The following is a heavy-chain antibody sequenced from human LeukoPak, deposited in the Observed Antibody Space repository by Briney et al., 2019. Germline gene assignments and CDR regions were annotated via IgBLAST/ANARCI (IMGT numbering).Heavy chain of an antibody. CDR1: GYTFTTYA. V-gene: IGHV1-18*01. J-gene: IGHJ4*02. D-gene: IGHD3-16*02. Sequence: ASVKVSCKASGYTFTTYAISWVRQAPGQGLEWMGWISAYNGNTCYAQKFQGRVTMTTDTSTSTAYMELRSPRSDDTAVYYCARTSGAYYDYVWGSYRYDYWGQGTLVTVSS. CDR3: ARTSGAYYDYVWGSYRYDY. CDR2: ISAYNGNT.